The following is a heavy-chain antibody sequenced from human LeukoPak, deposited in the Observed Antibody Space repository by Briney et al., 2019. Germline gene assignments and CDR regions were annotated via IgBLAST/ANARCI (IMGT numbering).Heavy chain of an antibody. D-gene: IGHD4-17*01. V-gene: IGHV3-30*02. CDR1: GFIFRSYA. CDR3: ARGSPTTVMYFDY. J-gene: IGHJ4*02. Sequence: GGSLRLSCAASGFIFRSYAMHWVRQAPGKGLEWVTFIRYDGTNKYYADSVKGRFTISRDNSKNTLYLQMNSLRAEDTAVYFCARGSPTTVMYFDYWGQGTLVTVSS. CDR2: IRYDGTNK.